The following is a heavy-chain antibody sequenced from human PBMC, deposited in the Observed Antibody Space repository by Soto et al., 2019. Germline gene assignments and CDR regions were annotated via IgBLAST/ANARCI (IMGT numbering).Heavy chain of an antibody. V-gene: IGHV1-69*13. CDR3: ARSEYYDSSGYCNFDY. CDR1: GGTFSSYA. Sequence: SVKVSCKASGGTFSSYAISWVRQAPGQGLEWMGGIIPIFGTANYAQKFQGRVTITADESTSTAYMELSSLRSEDTAVYYCARSEYYDSSGYCNFDYWGQGTLVTVSS. CDR2: IIPIFGTA. J-gene: IGHJ4*02. D-gene: IGHD3-22*01.